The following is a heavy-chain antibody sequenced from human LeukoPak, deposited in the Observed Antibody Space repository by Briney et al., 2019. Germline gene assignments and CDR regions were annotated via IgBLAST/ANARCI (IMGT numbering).Heavy chain of an antibody. J-gene: IGHJ3*02. Sequence: GGSLRLSCAASGFTFSSYWMHWVRQAPGKGLVWVSRINSDGSSTSYADSVKGRFTISRDNAKNTLYLQMNSLRAEDTAVYYCAKDLKGIAAAGQGAFDIWGQGTMVTVSS. D-gene: IGHD6-13*01. CDR2: INSDGSST. CDR3: AKDLKGIAAAGQGAFDI. CDR1: GFTFSSYW. V-gene: IGHV3-74*01.